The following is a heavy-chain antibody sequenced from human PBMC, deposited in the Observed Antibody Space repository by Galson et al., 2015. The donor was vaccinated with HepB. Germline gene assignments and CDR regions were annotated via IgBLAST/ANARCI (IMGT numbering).Heavy chain of an antibody. D-gene: IGHD1-1*01. V-gene: IGHV1-69*08. CDR2: IIPILDTA. Sequence: SVKVSCKASRGTFSSYNINWVRQAPGQGLEWIGRIIPILDTANYAQRFQGRVTITADKSTSIAYMELSSLTSDDTAVYYCARVTQGWDDPDYYHYGMDVWGQGTTVTVSS. CDR3: ARVTQGWDDPDYYHYGMDV. J-gene: IGHJ6*02. CDR1: RGTFSSYN.